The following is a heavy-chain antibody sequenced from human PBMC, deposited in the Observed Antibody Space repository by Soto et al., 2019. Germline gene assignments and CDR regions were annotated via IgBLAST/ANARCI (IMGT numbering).Heavy chain of an antibody. D-gene: IGHD2-2*02. CDR3: SIQGFVAIHVLVDV. J-gene: IGHJ6*02. CDR2: LHYSGNS. Sequence: QVQLQESGTGLVKPSETLSLTCTVSGGSISNYYCSWFRQPPGKGLEWIGLLHYSGNSDFNPSLSSRVTMSVYTSKNQFSLRLSSATAAYTALYYCSIQGFVAIHVLVDVWGQGTTLIVSS. V-gene: IGHV4-59*08. CDR1: GGSISNYY.